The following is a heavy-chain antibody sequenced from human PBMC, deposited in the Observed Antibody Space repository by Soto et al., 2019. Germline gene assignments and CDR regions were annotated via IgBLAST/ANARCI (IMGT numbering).Heavy chain of an antibody. CDR1: GGSISSYY. J-gene: IGHJ5*02. CDR2: IYYSGST. D-gene: IGHD6-13*01. V-gene: IGHV4-59*01. Sequence: TSETLSLTCTVSGGSISSYYWSWIRQPPGKGLEWIGYIYYSGSTNYNPSLKSRVTISVDTSKNQFSLKLSSVTAADTAVYYCARAIIAAAGTSMFDPWGQGTLVTVSS. CDR3: ARAIIAAAGTSMFDP.